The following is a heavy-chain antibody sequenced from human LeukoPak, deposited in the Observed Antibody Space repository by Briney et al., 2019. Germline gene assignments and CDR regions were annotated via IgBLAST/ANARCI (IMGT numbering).Heavy chain of an antibody. V-gene: IGHV1-8*01. Sequence: ASVKVSCKASGYTCTSYDINWVRHATGQGLELMGWMNPKSGNTGYAQKFQGRVTMTRNTSISTAYMELSSLRSEDTAVYYCARGGPSVVVVAANWFDPWGQGTLVTVSS. CDR2: MNPKSGNT. J-gene: IGHJ5*02. CDR3: ARGGPSVVVVAANWFDP. CDR1: GYTCTSYD. D-gene: IGHD2-15*01.